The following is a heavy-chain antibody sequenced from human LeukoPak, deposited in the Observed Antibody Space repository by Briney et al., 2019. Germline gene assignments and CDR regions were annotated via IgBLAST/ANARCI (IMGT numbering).Heavy chain of an antibody. D-gene: IGHD3-9*01. CDR2: ISAYNGNT. Sequence: ASVKVSCKASGYTFTSYGISWVRQAPGQGLEWMGWISAYNGNTNYAQKLQGRVTMTTDTSTSTAYMELRSLRSDDTAVYYCATRGEYDILTGYSGYFDYWGQGTLVTVAS. J-gene: IGHJ4*02. CDR1: GYTFTSYG. CDR3: ATRGEYDILTGYSGYFDY. V-gene: IGHV1-18*01.